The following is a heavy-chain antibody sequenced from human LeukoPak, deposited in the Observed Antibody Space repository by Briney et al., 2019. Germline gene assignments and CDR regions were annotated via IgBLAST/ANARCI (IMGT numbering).Heavy chain of an antibody. CDR2: ISAYNGNT. CDR1: GYTFTSYG. D-gene: IGHD6-13*01. V-gene: IGHV1-18*01. Sequence: GASVKVSCKASGYTFTSYGISWVRQAPGQGLEWMGWISAYNGNTNYAQKLQGRVTMTTDTSTSTAYMELSSLRSEDTAVYYCARGLSPYRPIAAAGTGKGYYYYMDVWGKGTTVTVSS. CDR3: ARGLSPYRPIAAAGTGKGYYYYMDV. J-gene: IGHJ6*03.